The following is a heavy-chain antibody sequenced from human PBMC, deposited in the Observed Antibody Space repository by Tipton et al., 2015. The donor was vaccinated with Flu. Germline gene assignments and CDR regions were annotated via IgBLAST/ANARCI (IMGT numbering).Heavy chain of an antibody. CDR1: GFTFSSYA. Sequence: GSLRLSCAASGFTFSSYAMSWVRQAPGKGLEWVSAISGSGGSTYYADSVKGRFTISRDNSKNTLYLQMNSLRAEDTAVYYCAKKYGSGSYPPMGLYYGMDVWGQGTTVTVSS. V-gene: IGHV3-23*01. CDR2: ISGSGGST. J-gene: IGHJ6*02. CDR3: AKKYGSGSYPPMGLYYGMDV. D-gene: IGHD3-10*01.